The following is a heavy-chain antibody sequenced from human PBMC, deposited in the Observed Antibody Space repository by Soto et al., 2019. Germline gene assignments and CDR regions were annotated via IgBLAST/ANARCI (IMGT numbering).Heavy chain of an antibody. Sequence: GGSLRLSWAASGFTFSSYWMHLVRQAQGKGLVWVSRINSDGSSTSYADSVRGRFTISRDNAKNTLYLQMNSLRAEDTAVYYCARTRRYCSSTSCYPHDYYYYMDVWGKGTTVTVSS. CDR1: GFTFSSYW. D-gene: IGHD2-2*01. J-gene: IGHJ6*03. V-gene: IGHV3-74*01. CDR2: INSDGSST. CDR3: ARTRRYCSSTSCYPHDYYYYMDV.